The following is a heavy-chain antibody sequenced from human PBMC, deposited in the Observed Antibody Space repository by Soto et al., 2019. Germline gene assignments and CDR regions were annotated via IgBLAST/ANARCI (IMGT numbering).Heavy chain of an antibody. J-gene: IGHJ6*02. D-gene: IGHD3-9*01. CDR3: ARDILRYFDWLSYGMDV. CDR1: GGSISSGGYY. Sequence: SETLSLTCTVSGGSISSGGYYWSWIRQHPGKGLEWIGYIYYSGSTYYNPSLKSRVTISVDTSKNQFSLKLSSVTAADTAVYYCARDILRYFDWLSYGMDVWGQGTTVIVSS. CDR2: IYYSGST. V-gene: IGHV4-31*03.